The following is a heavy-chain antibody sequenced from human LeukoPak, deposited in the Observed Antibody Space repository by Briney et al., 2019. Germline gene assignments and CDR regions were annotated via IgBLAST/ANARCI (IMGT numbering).Heavy chain of an antibody. V-gene: IGHV3-30-3*01. Sequence: PGGSLRLSCAASGFTLSSFTMHWVRHNPGKGLEWVAVISYDESQKRYADSVKGRFTISRDISKNTLYLEMDSLRGEDTAVYYCARAYDSSWHNFDYWGQGSLVTVSS. CDR1: GFTLSSFT. CDR3: ARAYDSSWHNFDY. J-gene: IGHJ4*02. D-gene: IGHD6-13*01. CDR2: ISYDESQK.